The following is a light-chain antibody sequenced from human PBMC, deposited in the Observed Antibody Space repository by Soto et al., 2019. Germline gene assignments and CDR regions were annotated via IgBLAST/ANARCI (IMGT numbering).Light chain of an antibody. Sequence: QSVLTQSPSASASLGASVKLTCTLSSGHSSSAVAWHQQLPEKGPRFLMKVNSDGSHTKGDGIPDRFSGSSAGAERYLTISSLQSEDYADYYCQTWDTGIRVFGGGTKVTVL. CDR2: VNSDGSH. J-gene: IGLJ3*02. V-gene: IGLV4-69*02. CDR3: QTWDTGIRV. CDR1: SGHSSSA.